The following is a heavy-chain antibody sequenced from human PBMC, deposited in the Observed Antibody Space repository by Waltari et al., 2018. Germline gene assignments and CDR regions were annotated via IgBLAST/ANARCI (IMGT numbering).Heavy chain of an antibody. J-gene: IGHJ4*02. CDR2: VIPFRDIT. Sequence: QVQLVQSGAEVKQPGSSVTVSCKASGYIFSKYAVSWLRQAPGQGLEWMGRVIPFRDITNYSQKFQDRVTITADKSTTTIDMELSSLTSDDTGVYYCARGVGPQAINFDYWGQGTLVTVSS. V-gene: IGHV1-69*04. D-gene: IGHD1-26*01. CDR3: ARGVGPQAINFDY. CDR1: GYIFSKYA.